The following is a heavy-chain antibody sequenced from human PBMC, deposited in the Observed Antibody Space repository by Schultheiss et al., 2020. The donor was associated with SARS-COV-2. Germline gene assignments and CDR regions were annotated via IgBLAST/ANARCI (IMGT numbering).Heavy chain of an antibody. D-gene: IGHD3-22*01. V-gene: IGHV3-33*01. CDR3: AGAGLTYYYGSSGYYGDY. CDR2: IWYDGSNK. J-gene: IGHJ4*02. Sequence: GGSLRLSCAASGFTFSSYGMHWVRQAPGKGLEWVAVIWYDGSNKYYADSVKGRFTISRDNSNNTPYLQMNSLRAGDTAVYYCAGAGLTYYYGSSGYYGDYWGLGTLVTVSS. CDR1: GFTFSSYG.